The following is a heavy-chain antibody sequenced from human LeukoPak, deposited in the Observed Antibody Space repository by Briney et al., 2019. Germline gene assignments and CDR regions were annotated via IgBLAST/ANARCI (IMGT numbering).Heavy chain of an antibody. CDR3: ARDEYYYGSGYFDY. J-gene: IGHJ4*02. V-gene: IGHV1-69*05. CDR1: GGTFSSYA. D-gene: IGHD3-10*01. CDR2: IIPIFGTA. Sequence: GASVKVSCKASGGTFSSYAISWVRQAPGQGLEWMGGIIPIFGTANYAQKFQGRVTITTDESTSTAYMELRSLRSDDTAVYYCARDEYYYGSGYFDYWGQGTLVTVSS.